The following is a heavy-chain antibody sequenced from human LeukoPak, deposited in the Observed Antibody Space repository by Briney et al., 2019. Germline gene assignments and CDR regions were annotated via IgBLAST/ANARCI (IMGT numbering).Heavy chain of an antibody. CDR3: ARQWLGPFDY. D-gene: IGHD6-19*01. V-gene: IGHV4-34*01. Sequence: SETLSLTCGVYGGSFSGYYWSWIRQPPGKGLEWIGEINHSGSTNYNPSLKSRVTISVDTSKNQFSLKLSSVTAADTAVYYCARQWLGPFDYWGQGTLVTVSS. CDR1: GGSFSGYY. CDR2: INHSGST. J-gene: IGHJ4*02.